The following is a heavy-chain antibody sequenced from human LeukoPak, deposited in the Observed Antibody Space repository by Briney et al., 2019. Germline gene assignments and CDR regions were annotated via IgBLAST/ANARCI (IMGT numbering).Heavy chain of an antibody. V-gene: IGHV4-34*01. D-gene: IGHD6-13*01. J-gene: IGHJ5*02. CDR3: ASIDSSSWRYNWFDP. Sequence: SETLSLTCAVYGGSFSGYYWSWIRQPPGKGLEWIGEINHSGSTNYNPSLKSRVTISVDTSKNQFSLKLSSVTAADTAVYYCASIDSSSWRYNWFDPWGQGTLVTVSS. CDR1: GGSFSGYY. CDR2: INHSGST.